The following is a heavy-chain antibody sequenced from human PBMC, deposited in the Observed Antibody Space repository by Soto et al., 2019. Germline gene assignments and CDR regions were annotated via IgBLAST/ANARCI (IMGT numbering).Heavy chain of an antibody. CDR2: IYPADSDI. Sequence: PGESLKISCQGSGYSFTTYWISWVRQMPGKGLEWMGIIYPADSDIRYSPSFQGQVTISADKSISTAYLQWNSLKASDTAMYYCARSMVRGGSGAFDVWGQGTMVTVSS. CDR1: GYSFTTYW. CDR3: ARSMVRGGSGAFDV. V-gene: IGHV5-51*01. D-gene: IGHD3-10*01. J-gene: IGHJ3*01.